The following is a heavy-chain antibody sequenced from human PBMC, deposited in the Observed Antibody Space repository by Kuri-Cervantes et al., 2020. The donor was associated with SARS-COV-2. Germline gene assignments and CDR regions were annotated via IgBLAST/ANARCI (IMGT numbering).Heavy chain of an antibody. V-gene: IGHV1-46*01. Sequence: ASVKVSCKASGYTFTSYYMHWVRQAPGQGLEWMGIINPSGGSTSYAQKFQGRVTMTRDTSTSTAYMELRSLRSDDTAVYYCARDRLYDFWSGYYTGGFDYWGQGTLVTVSS. D-gene: IGHD3-3*01. CDR2: INPSGGST. J-gene: IGHJ4*02. CDR3: ARDRLYDFWSGYYTGGFDY. CDR1: GYTFTSYY.